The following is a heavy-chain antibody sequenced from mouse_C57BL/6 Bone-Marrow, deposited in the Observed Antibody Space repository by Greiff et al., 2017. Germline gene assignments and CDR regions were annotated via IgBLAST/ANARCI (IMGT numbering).Heavy chain of an antibody. J-gene: IGHJ2*01. CDR1: GYTFTSYG. V-gene: IGHV1-81*01. Sequence: QVQLKESGAELARPGASVKLSCKASGYTFTSYGISWVKQRTGQGLEWIGEIYPSSGNTYYNEKFKGKATLTADKSSSTAYLELRSLTSEDSAVYFCARKQGIYYDYDYWGQGTTLTVSS. CDR3: ARKQGIYYDYDY. D-gene: IGHD2-4*01. CDR2: IYPSSGNT.